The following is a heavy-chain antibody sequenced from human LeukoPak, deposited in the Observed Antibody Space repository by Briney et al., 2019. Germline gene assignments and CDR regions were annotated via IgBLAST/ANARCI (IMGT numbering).Heavy chain of an antibody. Sequence: ASVKVSCKASGYTFTSYGISWVRQAPEQGLEWTGWISAYNGNTNYAQKLQGRVTMTTDTSTSTAYMELRSLRSDDTAVYYCARVRTFRIAAVYYMDVWGKGTTVTVSS. CDR3: ARVRTFRIAAVYYMDV. V-gene: IGHV1-18*01. CDR2: ISAYNGNT. D-gene: IGHD6-13*01. CDR1: GYTFTSYG. J-gene: IGHJ6*03.